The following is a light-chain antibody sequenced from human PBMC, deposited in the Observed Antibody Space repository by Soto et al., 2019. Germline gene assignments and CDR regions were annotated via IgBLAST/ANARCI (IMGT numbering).Light chain of an antibody. Sequence: EIVMTQSPATLSVSPGERATLSCRASQSVYSNLAWYQQKPGQAPRLLIYGASSRASRIPVRFSGSGSGPEFTLTISSLQSEDFAVYYCQQYNSWPRTFGQGTKVEIK. J-gene: IGKJ1*01. V-gene: IGKV3-15*01. CDR1: QSVYSN. CDR3: QQYNSWPRT. CDR2: GAS.